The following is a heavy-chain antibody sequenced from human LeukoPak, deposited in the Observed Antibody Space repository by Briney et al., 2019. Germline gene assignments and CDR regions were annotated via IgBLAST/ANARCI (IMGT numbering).Heavy chain of an antibody. CDR2: IIPIFGTA. CDR3: AQFYYDSSGSAY. CDR1: GYTFTSYD. Sequence: SVKVSCKASGYTFTSYDINWVRQAPGQGLEWMGGIIPIFGTANYAQKFQGRVTITADESTSTAYMELSSLRSEDTAVYYCAQFYYDSSGSAYWGQGTLVTVSS. J-gene: IGHJ4*02. D-gene: IGHD3-22*01. V-gene: IGHV1-69*13.